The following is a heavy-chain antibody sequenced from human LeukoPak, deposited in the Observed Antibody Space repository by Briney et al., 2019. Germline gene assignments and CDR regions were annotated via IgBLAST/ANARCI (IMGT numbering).Heavy chain of an antibody. D-gene: IGHD5-12*01. CDR2: IDPSDSYT. CDR3: ARRRSGYDYAFDI. CDR1: GYSFTSYW. Sequence: GESLKISCKGSGYSFTSYWISWVRQMPGKGLEWMERIDPSDSYTNYSPSFQGHVTISADKSISTAYLQWSSLKASDTAMYYCARRRSGYDYAFDIWGQGTMVTVSS. J-gene: IGHJ3*02. V-gene: IGHV5-10-1*01.